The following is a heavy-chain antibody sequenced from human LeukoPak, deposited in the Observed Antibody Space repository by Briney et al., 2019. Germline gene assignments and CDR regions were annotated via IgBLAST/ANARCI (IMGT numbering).Heavy chain of an antibody. CDR2: IYTSGST. CDR3: ARELASDWLFDY. CDR1: GDSISSYY. D-gene: IGHD3-9*01. V-gene: IGHV4-4*07. J-gene: IGHJ4*02. Sequence: SETLSLTCTVSGDSISSYYWSWIRQPAGKGLEWIGRIYTSGSTNYNPSLKSRVTMSVDTSKNQFSLNLSSVTAADTAVYYCARELASDWLFDYWGQGTLVTVSS.